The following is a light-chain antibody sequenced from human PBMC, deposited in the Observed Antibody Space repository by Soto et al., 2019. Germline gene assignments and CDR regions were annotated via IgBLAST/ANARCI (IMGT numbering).Light chain of an antibody. CDR3: QQTLSAPRYS. CDR2: LAS. V-gene: IGKV1-39*01. J-gene: IGKJ2*03. CDR1: QTIATY. Sequence: DIQMTQSPSSLSASVGYRVTITCRASQTIATYLNWYQQHPGKAPRLLIYLASTLQEGVPPRVGGGGFGTDFALPSSGLQPEDFGTYDCQQTLSAPRYSLGRGTTLELK.